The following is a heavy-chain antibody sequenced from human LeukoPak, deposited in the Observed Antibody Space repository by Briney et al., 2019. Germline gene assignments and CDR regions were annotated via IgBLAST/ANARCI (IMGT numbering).Heavy chain of an antibody. V-gene: IGHV3-23*01. J-gene: IGHJ4*02. CDR3: AKGSDTSGYDPFDC. Sequence: PGGSLRLSCAASGFTFSSYAMTWVRQAPGKGLEWISAISGSGTCTYYADSVKGRFTISRDSSKNTLYLQMNSLRAEDTAVYYCAKGSDTSGYDPFDCWGQGTLVTVSS. D-gene: IGHD3-22*01. CDR1: GFTFSSYA. CDR2: ISGSGTCT.